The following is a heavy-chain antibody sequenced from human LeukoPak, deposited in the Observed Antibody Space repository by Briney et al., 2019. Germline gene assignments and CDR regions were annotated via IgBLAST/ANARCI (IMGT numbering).Heavy chain of an antibody. CDR2: IYAGDSET. Sequence: GESLKISCKGSGYSFTTYWIGWVRQMPGKGLEWMGIIYAGDSETRYSPSFQGQGTISADNSITTAYLHLSSLKASDTAMYYCARLAYCGGDCYYYYGMDVWGQGTTVTVSS. V-gene: IGHV5-51*01. CDR3: ARLAYCGGDCYYYYGMDV. D-gene: IGHD2-21*02. J-gene: IGHJ6*02. CDR1: GYSFTTYW.